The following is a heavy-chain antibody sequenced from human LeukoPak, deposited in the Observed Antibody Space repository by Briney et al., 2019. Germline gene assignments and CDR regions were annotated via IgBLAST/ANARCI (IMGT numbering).Heavy chain of an antibody. D-gene: IGHD5-12*01. Sequence: SETLSLTCAVSGYSISSGYYWGWIRQPPGKGLEWIGSIYYSGSTYYNPSLKSRVTISVDTSKNQFSLKLSSVTAADTAVYYCARHPHGYSGYDSYYYYMDVWGKGTTVTVSS. CDR1: GYSISSGYY. CDR2: IYYSGST. J-gene: IGHJ6*03. CDR3: ARHPHGYSGYDSYYYYMDV. V-gene: IGHV4-38-2*01.